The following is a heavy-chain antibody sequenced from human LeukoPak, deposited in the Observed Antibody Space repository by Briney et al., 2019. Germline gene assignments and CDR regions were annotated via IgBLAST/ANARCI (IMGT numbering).Heavy chain of an antibody. Sequence: SQTLSLTCTVSGGSLSSGSYYWSWIRQPAGKGLEWIGRIYTSGSTNYNPSLKSRVTISVDTSKNQFSLKLSSVTAADTAVYYCARDKGNYDYFDYWGQGTLVTVSS. CDR2: IYTSGST. J-gene: IGHJ4*02. CDR1: GGSLSSGSYY. D-gene: IGHD1-7*01. CDR3: ARDKGNYDYFDY. V-gene: IGHV4-61*02.